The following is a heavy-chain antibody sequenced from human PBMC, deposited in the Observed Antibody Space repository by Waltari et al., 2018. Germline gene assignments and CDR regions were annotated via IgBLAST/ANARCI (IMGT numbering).Heavy chain of an antibody. CDR2: MIPNSGNT. CDR1: GYTFTSYD. D-gene: IGHD3-22*01. CDR3: ARRQDNSGSLYYFDY. J-gene: IGHJ4*02. V-gene: IGHV1-8*01. Sequence: QVQLVQSGAEVKKPGASVKVSCKPSGYTFTSYDINWVRQSTGQGLEWMGWMIPNSGNTGSAQKFQGRVTMTRNPSRSAAYMELTNLISEDTAVYYCARRQDNSGSLYYFDYWGQGTLVTVSS.